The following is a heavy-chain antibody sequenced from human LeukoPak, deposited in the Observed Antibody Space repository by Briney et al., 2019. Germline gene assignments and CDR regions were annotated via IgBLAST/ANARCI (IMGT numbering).Heavy chain of an antibody. D-gene: IGHD4-17*01. CDR1: GGSFSGYY. J-gene: IGHJ4*02. CDR3: ARDSYGDCCYDY. V-gene: IGHV4-34*01. Sequence: SETLSLTCAVYGGSFSGYYWSWIRQPPGKGLEWIGEINHSGSTNYNPSLKSRVTISVDTSKNQFSLKVNSVTAADTAVYYCARDSYGDCCYDYWGQGTLVTVSS. CDR2: INHSGST.